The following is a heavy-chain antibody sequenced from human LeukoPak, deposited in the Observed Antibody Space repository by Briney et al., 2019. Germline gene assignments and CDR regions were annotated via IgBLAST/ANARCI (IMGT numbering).Heavy chain of an antibody. CDR3: AKGGFGRPFDY. CDR1: GFTFTTYG. V-gene: IGHV3-23*01. CDR2: IGGSGTRT. Sequence: GGSLRLSCSASGFTFTTYGMNWVRQAPGKGLEWVSGIGGSGTRTYYADSVQGRFTISRDNSKSTLFLQMDSLRAEDTAVYYCAKGGFGRPFDYWGQGTLVTVSS. D-gene: IGHD3-10*01. J-gene: IGHJ4*02.